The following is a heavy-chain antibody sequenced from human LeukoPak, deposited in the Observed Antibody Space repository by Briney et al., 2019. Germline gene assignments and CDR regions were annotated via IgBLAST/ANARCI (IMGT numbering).Heavy chain of an antibody. CDR1: GFTLSSYG. J-gene: IGHJ6*02. V-gene: IGHV3-33*01. CDR2: IWYDGSNK. D-gene: IGHD2-2*01. CDR3: ARDGIVVVPAAPGRYYYYGMDV. Sequence: GRSLRLSCAASGFTLSSYGMHWVRQAPGKGLEWVAVIWYDGSNKYYADSVKGRFTISRDNSKNTLYLQMNGLRAEDTAVYYCARDGIVVVPAAPGRYYYYGMDVWGQGTTVTVSS.